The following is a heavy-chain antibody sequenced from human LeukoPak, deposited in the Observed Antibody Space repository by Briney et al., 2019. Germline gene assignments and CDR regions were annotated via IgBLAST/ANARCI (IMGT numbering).Heavy chain of an antibody. D-gene: IGHD3-9*01. CDR3: AKDIISRYFDWFDAFDI. CDR1: GFTFDDYA. J-gene: IGHJ3*02. V-gene: IGHV3-9*01. Sequence: GGSLRLSCAASGFTFDDYAMHWVRQAPGKGLEGVSGISWNSGSIGYADSVKGRFTISRDYAKNSLYLQMNSLRAEDTALYYCAKDIISRYFDWFDAFDIWGQGTMVTVSS. CDR2: ISWNSGSI.